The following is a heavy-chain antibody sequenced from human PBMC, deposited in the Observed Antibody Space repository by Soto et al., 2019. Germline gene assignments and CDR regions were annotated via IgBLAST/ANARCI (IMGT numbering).Heavy chain of an antibody. CDR1: GFSLNTKGVG. CDR2: IYWDDDR. Sequence: QITLRESGPTLVKPTQTLTLTCTLSGFSLNTKGVGVGWIRQPPGKALEWLALIYWDDDRRYSSSLKSILTTXQXXPKNQVARTMPTMDPVDTAPYYCARRNFFHATTYYFYGRDVWGQGTTVTVSS. CDR3: ARRNFFHATTYYFYGRDV. V-gene: IGHV2-5*02. D-gene: IGHD1-1*01. J-gene: IGHJ6*02.